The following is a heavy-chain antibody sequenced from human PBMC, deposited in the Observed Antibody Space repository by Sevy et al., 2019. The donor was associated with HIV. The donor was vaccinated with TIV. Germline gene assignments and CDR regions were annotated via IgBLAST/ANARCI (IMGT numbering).Heavy chain of an antibody. Sequence: GGSLRLSCAASGFTFDDYTMHWVRQAPGKGLEWVSLISWDGGSTYYADSVKGRFTISRDNSKNSLYLQMNSLRTGDTALYYCAKDTRYCSGGSCYLEVGAFDIWGQGTMVTVSS. J-gene: IGHJ3*02. CDR1: GFTFDDYT. D-gene: IGHD2-15*01. CDR3: AKDTRYCSGGSCYLEVGAFDI. CDR2: ISWDGGST. V-gene: IGHV3-43*01.